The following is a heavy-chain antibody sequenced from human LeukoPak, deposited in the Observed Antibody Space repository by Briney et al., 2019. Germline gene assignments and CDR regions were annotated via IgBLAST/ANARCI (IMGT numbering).Heavy chain of an antibody. CDR1: GFTFNTYT. CDR3: ARFASPYY. J-gene: IGHJ4*02. V-gene: IGHV3-48*04. CDR2: ISGSSGII. Sequence: GGSLRLSCAASGFTFNTYTMNWVRQAPGKGLEWVSYISGSSGIIDYADSVRGRFTISRDNAKNTLYLQMNSLRAEDTAVYYCARFASPYYWGQGTLVTVSS.